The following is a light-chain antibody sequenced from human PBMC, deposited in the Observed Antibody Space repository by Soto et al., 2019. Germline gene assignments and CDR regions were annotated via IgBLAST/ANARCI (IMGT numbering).Light chain of an antibody. CDR1: NSDVGAYNY. J-gene: IGLJ2*01. CDR2: EVS. V-gene: IGLV2-14*01. Sequence: QSALTQPASVSGSPGQSITISCTGTNSDVGAYNYVSWCQQHPGKAPKLMIYEVSNRPSGVSNRFSGSKSDNTASLTISGLQAEDEADYYCSSYTSNSILVVFGGGTKLTVL. CDR3: SSYTSNSILVV.